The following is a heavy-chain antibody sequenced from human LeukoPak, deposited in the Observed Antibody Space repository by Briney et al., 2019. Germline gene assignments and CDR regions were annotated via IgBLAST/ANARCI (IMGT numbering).Heavy chain of an antibody. CDR1: GFTFRSYW. CDR2: INNDGSDT. J-gene: IGHJ4*02. D-gene: IGHD3-3*02. V-gene: IGHV3-74*01. CDR3: ARDGILDSHDC. Sequence: QPGGSLRLSCAASGFTFRSYWMHWVRHTPGKGLVWVSHINNDGSDTIYADSVKGRFTITRDNAKNTLSLQMNSLRAEDTAVYYCARDGILDSHDCWGQGTLVTVSS.